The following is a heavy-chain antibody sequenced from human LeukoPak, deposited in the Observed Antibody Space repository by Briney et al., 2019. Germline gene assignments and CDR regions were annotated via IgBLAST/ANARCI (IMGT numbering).Heavy chain of an antibody. CDR3: ARPYCGGDCDLEAYNWFDP. Sequence: SETLSLTCAVSGYSLSSGYYWGWIRQPPGKGLGWSGSIDHGGSTYYNPSLKSRVTISVDTSKNPSSLKLSSVTAADTAVYYCARPYCGGDCDLEAYNWFDPWGQGTLVTVSS. CDR1: GYSLSSGYY. CDR2: IDHGGST. J-gene: IGHJ5*02. D-gene: IGHD2-21*02. V-gene: IGHV4-38-2*01.